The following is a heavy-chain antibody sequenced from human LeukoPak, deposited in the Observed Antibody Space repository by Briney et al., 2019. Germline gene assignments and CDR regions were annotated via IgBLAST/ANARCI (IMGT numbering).Heavy chain of an antibody. D-gene: IGHD3-16*01. Sequence: PSETLSLTCTVSGGSISSSSYYWGWIRQPPGKGQEWIGSVYYTGSTYYNPSLKSRVTISGDTSKNQFSLKVISVTAADTAVYYCATGAYSYAPDYWGQGTLVTVSS. V-gene: IGHV4-39*07. CDR2: VYYTGST. CDR1: GGSISSSSYY. CDR3: ATGAYSYAPDY. J-gene: IGHJ4*02.